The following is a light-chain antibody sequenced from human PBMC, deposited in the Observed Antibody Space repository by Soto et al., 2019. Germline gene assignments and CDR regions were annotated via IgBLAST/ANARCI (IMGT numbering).Light chain of an antibody. CDR3: AAWDDSLSGLV. J-gene: IGLJ3*02. CDR2: RTN. Sequence: QSVLTQPPSASGTPGQRVTISCSGSSSNIGSNFVYWYQQFPGTAPKLLIYRTNQRPSGVPDRFSGSKSGTSASLAISGLRSEDEADFYCAAWDDSLSGLVFGGGTKLPS. CDR1: SSNIGSNF. V-gene: IGLV1-47*01.